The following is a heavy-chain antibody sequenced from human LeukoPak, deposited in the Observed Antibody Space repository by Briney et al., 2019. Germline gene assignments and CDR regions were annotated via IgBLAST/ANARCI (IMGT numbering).Heavy chain of an antibody. CDR3: ARDPSWGMAFDY. D-gene: IGHD2-8*02. CDR2: IWYDGSNK. J-gene: IGHJ4*02. V-gene: IGHV3-33*01. CDR1: GFTFSSYG. Sequence: GGSLRLSCAASGFTFSSYGMHWVRQAPGKGLEWVAVIWYDGSNKYYADSVKGRFTISRDNSKNTLYLQMNSLRAEDMAVYYCARDPSWGMAFDYWGQGTLVTVSS.